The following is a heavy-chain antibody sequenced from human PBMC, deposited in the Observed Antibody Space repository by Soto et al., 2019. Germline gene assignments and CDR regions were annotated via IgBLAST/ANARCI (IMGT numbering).Heavy chain of an antibody. CDR1: GGSISSYY. CDR2: IYYSGST. V-gene: IGHV4-59*01. Sequence: SETLSLTCTVSGGSISSYYWSWIRQPPGKGLEWIGYIYYSGSTNYNPSLKSRVTISVDTSKNQFSLKLSSVTAADTAVYYCARTHLSGSYRFEYWGQGTLVTVPS. J-gene: IGHJ4*02. CDR3: ARTHLSGSYRFEY. D-gene: IGHD1-26*01.